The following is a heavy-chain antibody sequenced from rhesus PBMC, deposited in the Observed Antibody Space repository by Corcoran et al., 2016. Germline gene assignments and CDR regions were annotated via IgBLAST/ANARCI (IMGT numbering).Heavy chain of an antibody. D-gene: IGHD4-23*01. V-gene: IGHV1-198*02. Sequence: QVQLVQSGAEVKKPGASVKGSCKASGFTFGSYAISWVRPAPGQGLEWMGVIIPLVGITNDARKFQGRVTITADTSTSTAYMELSSLRSEDTAVYYCARGLYSNSFDYWGQGVLVTDSS. CDR1: GFTFGSYA. CDR2: IIPLVGIT. CDR3: ARGLYSNSFDY. J-gene: IGHJ4*01.